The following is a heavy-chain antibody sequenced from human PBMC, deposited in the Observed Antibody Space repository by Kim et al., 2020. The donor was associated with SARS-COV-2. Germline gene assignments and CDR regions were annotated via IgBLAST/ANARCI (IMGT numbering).Heavy chain of an antibody. J-gene: IGHJ4*02. Sequence: SETLSLTCSVSGGSIRSGGKFWTWIRQHPAKGLEWIGYISYSGNPHYSPSLRSRVSISLQTSENQFSLEQTSVTAADTAVYYCARGQPLDYWGQGILVTVSS. CDR1: GGSIRSGGKF. D-gene: IGHD2-2*01. CDR2: ISYSGNP. CDR3: ARGQPLDY. V-gene: IGHV4-31*03.